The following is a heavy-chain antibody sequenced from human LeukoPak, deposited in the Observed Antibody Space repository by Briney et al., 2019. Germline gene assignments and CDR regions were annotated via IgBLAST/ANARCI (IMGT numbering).Heavy chain of an antibody. CDR3: ARDYSSGWYVGVY. CDR2: INPNSGGT. Sequence: ASVNVSCKASGYTFTGYYMHWVRQAPGQGLEWMGRINPNSGGTNYAQKFQGRVTMTRDTSISTAYMELSRLRSDDTAVYYCARDYSSGWYVGVYWGQGTLVTVSS. J-gene: IGHJ4*02. D-gene: IGHD6-19*01. V-gene: IGHV1-2*06. CDR1: GYTFTGYY.